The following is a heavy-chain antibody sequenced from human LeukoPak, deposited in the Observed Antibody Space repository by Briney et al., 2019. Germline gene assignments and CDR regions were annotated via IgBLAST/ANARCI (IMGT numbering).Heavy chain of an antibody. D-gene: IGHD1-26*01. Sequence: GGSLRLSCAASGFTFSDYYMSWIRQAPGKGLEWVSYISSSGSTIYYADSVKGRFTISRDNAKNSLYLQMNSLRAEDTAVYYCARDLSRMVGARTFDCWGQGTLVTVSS. J-gene: IGHJ4*02. CDR1: GFTFSDYY. CDR3: ARDLSRMVGARTFDC. CDR2: ISSSGSTI. V-gene: IGHV3-11*04.